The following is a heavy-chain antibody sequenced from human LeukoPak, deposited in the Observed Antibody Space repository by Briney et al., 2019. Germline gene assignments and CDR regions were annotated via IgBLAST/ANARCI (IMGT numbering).Heavy chain of an antibody. CDR2: INHSGST. J-gene: IGHJ4*02. CDR1: GGSFSGYY. D-gene: IGHD4-17*01. CDR3: ARVRPYGDYRLSEVDY. V-gene: IGHV4-34*01. Sequence: AETQTLTYAVYGGSFSGYYWSWIRQPPGKGLEWIGEINHSGSTNYNPSLKSRVTISVDTSKNQFSLKLSSVTAADTAVYYCARVRPYGDYRLSEVDYWGQRVLVSVSS.